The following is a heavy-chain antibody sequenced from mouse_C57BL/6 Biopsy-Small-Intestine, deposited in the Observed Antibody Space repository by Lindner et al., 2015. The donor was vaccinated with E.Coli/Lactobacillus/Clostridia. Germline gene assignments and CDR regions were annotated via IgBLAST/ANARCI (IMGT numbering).Heavy chain of an antibody. J-gene: IGHJ2*01. D-gene: IGHD3-3*01. CDR1: GYTFISYD. CDR2: IHPRSGIT. CDR3: ARGDSLDY. Sequence: VQLQESGAELARPGASVKLSCKASGYTFISYDLSWVRQRAGQGLEWIGEIHPRSGITYYNEKFKGKATLTADKSSSTAYMELRSLTSEDAAVYFCARGDSLDYWGQGTTLTVSS. V-gene: IGHV1-81*01.